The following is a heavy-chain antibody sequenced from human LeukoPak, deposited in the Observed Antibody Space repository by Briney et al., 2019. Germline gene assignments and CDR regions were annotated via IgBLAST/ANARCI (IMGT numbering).Heavy chain of an antibody. CDR1: GGSISSYY. Sequence: SETLSLTCTVSGGSISSYYWSWIRQPPGKGLEWIGYIYYSGSTNYNPSLKSRVTISVDTSKNQFSLKLSSVTAADTAVYCCAMSYHYYYMDVWGKGTTVTVSS. J-gene: IGHJ6*03. V-gene: IGHV4-59*08. CDR3: AMSYHYYYMDV. D-gene: IGHD3-16*01. CDR2: IYYSGST.